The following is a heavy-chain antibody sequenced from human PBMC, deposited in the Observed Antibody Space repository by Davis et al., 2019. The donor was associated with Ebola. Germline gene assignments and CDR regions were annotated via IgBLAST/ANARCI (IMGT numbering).Heavy chain of an antibody. CDR3: AKEKYCSSTSCDPYYYGMDV. V-gene: IGHV3-23*01. CDR1: GFTFSRYA. CDR2: ISGSGGST. J-gene: IGHJ6*02. D-gene: IGHD2-2*01. Sequence: GESLKISCAASGFTFSRYALSWVRQAPGKGLEWVSAISGSGGSTYYADSVKGRFTISRDNSKNTLYLQMNSLRAEDTAVYYCAKEKYCSSTSCDPYYYGMDVWGQGTTVTVSS.